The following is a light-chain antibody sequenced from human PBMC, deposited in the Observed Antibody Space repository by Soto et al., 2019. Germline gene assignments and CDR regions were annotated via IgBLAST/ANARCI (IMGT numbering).Light chain of an antibody. CDR2: DVS. CDR3: SSYTGSSTLVI. CDR1: SSDVGGYNY. J-gene: IGLJ2*01. V-gene: IGLV2-14*03. Sequence: QSALTQPASVSGSPGQSITISCTGTSSDVGGYNYVSWYQQHPGKAPKLMINDVSNRPSGVSNRFSGSKSGNTASLTISGLQADDEADYYCSSYTGSSTLVIFGGGTKLTVL.